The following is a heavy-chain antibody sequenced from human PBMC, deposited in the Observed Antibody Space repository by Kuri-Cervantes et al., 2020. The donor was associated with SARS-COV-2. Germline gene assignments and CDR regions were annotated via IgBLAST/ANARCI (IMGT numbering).Heavy chain of an antibody. CDR1: GYSIGRGYY. CDR3: ARSSGVVTGDAFDI. Sequence: SETLSLTCAVSGYSIGRGYYWGWIRQPPGKGLEWIGSIYHSGSTYYNPSLKSRVTISVDTSKNQFSLKLSSVTAADTAVYYCARSSGVVTGDAFDIWGQGTMVTVSS. V-gene: IGHV4-38-2*01. J-gene: IGHJ3*02. D-gene: IGHD3-3*01. CDR2: IYHSGST.